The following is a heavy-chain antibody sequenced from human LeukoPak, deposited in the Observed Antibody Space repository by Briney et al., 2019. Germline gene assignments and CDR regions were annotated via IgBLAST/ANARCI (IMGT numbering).Heavy chain of an antibody. CDR2: ISTYNGNT. D-gene: IGHD6-13*01. J-gene: IGHJ4*02. Sequence: ASVKVSCKASGYIFTSYGISCVRQAPGQGLEWMGWISTYNGNTKYAQKVQGRVTLTTDTSTSTAYMELRSLRGDDTAIYYCARGRSAADDFDYWGQGTLVTVSS. CDR1: GYIFTSYG. V-gene: IGHV1-18*01. CDR3: ARGRSAADDFDY.